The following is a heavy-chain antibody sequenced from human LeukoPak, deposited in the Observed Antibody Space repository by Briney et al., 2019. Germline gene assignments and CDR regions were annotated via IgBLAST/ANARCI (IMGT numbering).Heavy chain of an antibody. CDR2: ISGSGVGT. V-gene: IGHV3-23*01. J-gene: IGHJ2*01. CDR3: AKRAMWDLYWYFDL. D-gene: IGHD1-26*01. CDR1: GFTFSNYA. Sequence: GGSLRLSCAASGFTFSNYAMNWVRQAPGKGLEWASGISGSGVGTYYKDSVKGRFTISRDNSEDTLYLQMNSLRAEDTAVYYCAKRAMWDLYWYFDLWGRGTLVTVSS.